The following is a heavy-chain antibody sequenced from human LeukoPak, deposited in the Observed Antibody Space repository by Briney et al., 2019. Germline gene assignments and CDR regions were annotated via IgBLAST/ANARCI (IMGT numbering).Heavy chain of an antibody. J-gene: IGHJ4*02. Sequence: GGSLRLSCAASGFTFSSYAMHWVRQAPGKGLEWVATVSGSGDRMYHADSVKGRFTISRDNSKNTIYLQMNSLRAEDTALYYCAKAAAAPGFDFWGQGTLVTVSS. D-gene: IGHD6-13*01. CDR2: VSGSGDRM. CDR3: AKAAAAPGFDF. V-gene: IGHV3-23*01. CDR1: GFTFSSYA.